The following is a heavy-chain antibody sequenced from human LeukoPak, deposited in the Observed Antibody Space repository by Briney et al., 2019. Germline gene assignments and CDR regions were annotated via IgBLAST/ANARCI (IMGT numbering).Heavy chain of an antibody. J-gene: IGHJ4*02. CDR3: ARVRSGSYLDVDY. CDR1: GVTFNTYS. D-gene: IGHD1-26*01. V-gene: IGHV3-21*01. Sequence: GGSLRLSCAASGVTFNTYSMNWVRQAPGKGLEWVSSISSSSSYIYYADSVKGRFTISRDNAKNSLYLQMNSLRAEDTAVYYCARVRSGSYLDVDYWGQGTLVTVSS. CDR2: ISSSSSYI.